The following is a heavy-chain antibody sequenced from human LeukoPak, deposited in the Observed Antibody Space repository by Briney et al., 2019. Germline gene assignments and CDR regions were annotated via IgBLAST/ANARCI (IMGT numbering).Heavy chain of an antibody. D-gene: IGHD3-10*01. V-gene: IGHV1-2*02. CDR1: GYTFTDYY. CDR3: ARGTRMVRGASDAFDI. Sequence: GASVKVSCKASGYTFTDYYMHWVRQAPGQGLEWMGWINPNSGDTNYAQKFQGRVTMTRDTSISTAYMDLSRLRSDDTAVYYCARGTRMVRGASDAFDIWGQGTMVTVSS. CDR2: INPNSGDT. J-gene: IGHJ3*02.